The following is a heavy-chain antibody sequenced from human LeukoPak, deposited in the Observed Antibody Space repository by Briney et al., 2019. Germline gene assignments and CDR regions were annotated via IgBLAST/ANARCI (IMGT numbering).Heavy chain of an antibody. Sequence: SQTLSLTCTVSGGSISSGGYYWSWIRQHPGKGLEWIGYIYYSGSTYYNPSLKSRVTISVGTSKNQFSLKLSSVTAADTAVYYCARAQEDSGYPYYYYYYGMDVWGQGTTVTVSS. V-gene: IGHV4-31*03. D-gene: IGHD3-22*01. CDR3: ARAQEDSGYPYYYYYYGMDV. CDR2: IYYSGST. CDR1: GGSISSGGYY. J-gene: IGHJ6*02.